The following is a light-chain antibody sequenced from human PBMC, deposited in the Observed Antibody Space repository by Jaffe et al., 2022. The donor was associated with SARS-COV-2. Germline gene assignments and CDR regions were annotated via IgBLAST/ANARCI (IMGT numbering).Light chain of an antibody. CDR3: QTWAITVI. CDR2: EDN. J-gene: IGLJ2*01. V-gene: IGLV3-1*01. Sequence: SYELSQPPSLSVSPGQTASITCSGDKLGEKYASWYQQRPGQSPVLVIYEDNKRPSGIPERFSGSNSGNTATLTISGTQAMDEADYYCQTWAITVIFGGGTKLTVL. CDR1: KLGEKY.